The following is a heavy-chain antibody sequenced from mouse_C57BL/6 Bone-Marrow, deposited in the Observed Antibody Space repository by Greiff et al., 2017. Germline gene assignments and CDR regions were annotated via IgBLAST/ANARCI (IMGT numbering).Heavy chain of an antibody. CDR2: IYPGSGNT. CDR3: ARGYYYGSSYYYAMDY. V-gene: IGHV1-84*01. CDR1: GYTFTDYY. Sequence: LMESGPELVKPGASVKISCKASGYTFTDYYINWVKQRPGQGLEWIGWIYPGSGNTKYNEKFKGKATLTVDTSSSTAYMQLSSLTSEDSAVYFCARGYYYGSSYYYAMDYWGQGTSVTVSS. J-gene: IGHJ4*01. D-gene: IGHD1-1*01.